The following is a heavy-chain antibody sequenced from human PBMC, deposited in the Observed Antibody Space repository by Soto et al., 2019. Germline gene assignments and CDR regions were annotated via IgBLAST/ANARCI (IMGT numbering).Heavy chain of an antibody. J-gene: IGHJ4*02. Sequence: VGSLRLSCAASGFTFSSYSMNWVRQAPGKGLEWVSSISSSSSYMYYADSVKGRFTISRDNAKNSLYLQMNSLRAEDTAVYYCARDGFYGSGSYPYFDYWGQGTLVTVSS. V-gene: IGHV3-21*01. CDR3: ARDGFYGSGSYPYFDY. CDR1: GFTFSSYS. CDR2: ISSSSSYM. D-gene: IGHD3-10*01.